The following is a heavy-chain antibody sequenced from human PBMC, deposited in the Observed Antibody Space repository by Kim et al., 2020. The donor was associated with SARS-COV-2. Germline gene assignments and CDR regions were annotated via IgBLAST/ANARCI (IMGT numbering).Heavy chain of an antibody. J-gene: IGHJ4*01. Sequence: GGSLRLSCSASGFIFSGSAMHWVRQGPGKGLEWVAVISHDGANSDYADSVKGRFTISRDNSANTLYLQMNSLKTEDAAVYYCARTVACLNINCYRAFDY. D-gene: IGHD2-21*01. V-gene: IGHV3-30-3*01. CDR2: ISHDGANS. CDR1: GFIFSGSA. CDR3: ARTVACLNINCYRAFDY.